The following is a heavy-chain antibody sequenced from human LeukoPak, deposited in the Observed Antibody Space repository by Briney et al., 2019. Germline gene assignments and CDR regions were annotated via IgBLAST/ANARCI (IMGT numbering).Heavy chain of an antibody. J-gene: IGHJ3*02. D-gene: IGHD1-1*01. Sequence: GASVKVSCKASGYTFTSYYMHWVRQAPGQGLEWMGIINPSGGSTSYAQKFQGRVTMTTDTSTSTAYMELRSLRSDDTAVYYCARGTPGYDDAFDIWGQGTMVTVSS. CDR2: INPSGGST. CDR3: ARGTPGYDDAFDI. CDR1: GYTFTSYY. V-gene: IGHV1-46*01.